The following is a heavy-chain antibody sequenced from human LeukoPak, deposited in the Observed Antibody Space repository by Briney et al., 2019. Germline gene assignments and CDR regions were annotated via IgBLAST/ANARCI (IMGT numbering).Heavy chain of an antibody. Sequence: GGSLRLSCAASGFTFSSYAMHWVRQAPGKGLEWVAVISYDGSNKYYADSVKGRFTISRDNSKNTLYLQMNSLRAEDTAVYYCARAESDSSGYYYPFDYRGQGTLVTVSS. CDR2: ISYDGSNK. J-gene: IGHJ4*02. CDR3: ARAESDSSGYYYPFDY. V-gene: IGHV3-30-3*01. CDR1: GFTFSSYA. D-gene: IGHD3-22*01.